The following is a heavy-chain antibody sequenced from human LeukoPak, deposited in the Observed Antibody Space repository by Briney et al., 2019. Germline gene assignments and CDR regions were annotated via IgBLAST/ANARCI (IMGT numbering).Heavy chain of an antibody. CDR1: GFTFSSYS. Sequence: GGSLRLSCAASGFTFSSYSMNWVRRAPGKGLEWVSSISSSGSTIYYADSVKGRFTISRDNAKNSLYLQMNSLRAEDTAVYYCARDGVGAHAYGPFDIWGQGTMVTVSS. D-gene: IGHD1-26*01. CDR2: ISSSGSTI. V-gene: IGHV3-48*04. J-gene: IGHJ3*02. CDR3: ARDGVGAHAYGPFDI.